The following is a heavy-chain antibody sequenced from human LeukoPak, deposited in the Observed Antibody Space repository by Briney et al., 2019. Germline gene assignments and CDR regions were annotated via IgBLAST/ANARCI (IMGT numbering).Heavy chain of an antibody. Sequence: PSETLSLTCSVSGASMNDNYLTWIRQAPGKGLEWIGYISNSGTTDYNPSLKSRVTMSVDTSKNEYSLKLTSVTAADTAMYYCARVVQGAVTSNWFDPWGQGTLVTVSS. CDR3: ARVVQGAVTSNWFDP. CDR1: GASMNDNY. V-gene: IGHV4-59*01. CDR2: ISNSGTT. D-gene: IGHD4-17*01. J-gene: IGHJ5*02.